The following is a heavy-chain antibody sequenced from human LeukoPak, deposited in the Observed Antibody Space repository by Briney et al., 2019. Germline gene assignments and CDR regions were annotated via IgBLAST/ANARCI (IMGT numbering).Heavy chain of an antibody. CDR1: GGSITGISYY. J-gene: IGHJ6*03. CDR2: IHQTGNA. CDR3: ARGLDYVDV. V-gene: IGHV4-39*02. Sequence: PSETLSLTCTVSGGSITGISYYWNWLRQPPGKELEWIGRIHQTGNADYKPSLKSRVTISVDTTNNQFSLRLSSVTAADTAVYYCARGLDYVDVWGKGITVSVSS. D-gene: IGHD3-9*01.